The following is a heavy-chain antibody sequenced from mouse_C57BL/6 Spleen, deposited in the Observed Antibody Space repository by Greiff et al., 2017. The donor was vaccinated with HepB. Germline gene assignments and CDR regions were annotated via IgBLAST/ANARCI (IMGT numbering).Heavy chain of an antibody. Sequence: EVQVVESGAELVRPGASVKVSCTASGFNIKDDYMHWVKQRPEQGLEWIGWIDPENGDTEYASKFQGKATIPADTSSNTACLQLSSLTSEDTAVYYCTGSSWFAYWGQGTLVTVSA. CDR1: GFNIKDDY. V-gene: IGHV14-4*01. J-gene: IGHJ3*01. CDR3: TGSSWFAY. D-gene: IGHD1-1*01. CDR2: IDPENGDT.